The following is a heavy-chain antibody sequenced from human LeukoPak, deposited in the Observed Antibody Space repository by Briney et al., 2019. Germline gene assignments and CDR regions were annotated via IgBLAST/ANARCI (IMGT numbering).Heavy chain of an antibody. D-gene: IGHD3-22*01. CDR3: ARAEDMYYYDSSGSAPFDY. J-gene: IGHJ4*02. CDR2: ISYDGSNK. CDR1: GFTFSSYA. V-gene: IGHV3-30*04. Sequence: GGSLRLSCAASGFTFSSYAMHWVRQAPGKGLEWVAVISYDGSNKYYADSVKGRFTISRDNSKNTLYLQTNSLRAEDTAVYYCARAEDMYYYDSSGSAPFDYWGQGTLVTVTS.